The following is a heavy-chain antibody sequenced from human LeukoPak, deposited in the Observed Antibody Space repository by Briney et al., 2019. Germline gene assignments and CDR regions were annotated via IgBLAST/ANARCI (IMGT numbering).Heavy chain of an antibody. CDR1: GFTFSTYA. CDR2: ISGNGVST. CDR3: AKESPQFDY. J-gene: IGHJ4*02. V-gene: IGHV3-23*01. Sequence: GGSLRLSCAASGFTFSTYAMSWVRQAPGKGLEWVSVISGNGVSTHYADSTKGRFTISRDNSKNTLYLQMSSLTAEDTAVYYCAKESPQFDYWGQGTLVTVSS.